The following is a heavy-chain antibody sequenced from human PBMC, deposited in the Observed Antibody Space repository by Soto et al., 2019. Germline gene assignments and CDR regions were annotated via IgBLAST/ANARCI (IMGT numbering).Heavy chain of an antibody. J-gene: IGHJ6*02. CDR1: GFTFSSYA. V-gene: IGHV3-30-3*01. CDR3: AREGYCSGGSCYGYYYYGMDV. Sequence: ESGGGVVQPGRSLRLSCAASGFTFSSYAMHWVRQAPGKGLEWVAVISYDGSNKYYADSVKGRFTISRDNSKNTLYLQMNSLRAEDTAVYYCAREGYCSGGSCYGYYYYGMDVWGQGTTVTVSS. D-gene: IGHD2-15*01. CDR2: ISYDGSNK.